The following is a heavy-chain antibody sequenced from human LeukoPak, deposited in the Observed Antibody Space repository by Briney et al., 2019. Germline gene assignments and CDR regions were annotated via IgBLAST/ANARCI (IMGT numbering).Heavy chain of an antibody. CDR2: IYYSGST. J-gene: IGHJ6*02. Sequence: GSLRLSCAASGFTFSSYAMSWVRQPPGKGLEWIGYIYYSGSTNYNPSLKSRVTISVDTSKNQFSLKLSSVTAADTAVYYCARRRSLSAGMDVWGQGTTVTVSS. V-gene: IGHV4-59*01. CDR1: GFTFSSYA. CDR3: ARRRSLSAGMDV. D-gene: IGHD3-3*01.